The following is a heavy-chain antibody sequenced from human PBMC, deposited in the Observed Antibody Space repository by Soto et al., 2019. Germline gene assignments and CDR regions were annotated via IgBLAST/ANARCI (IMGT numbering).Heavy chain of an antibody. CDR2: INHSGST. J-gene: IGHJ6*02. D-gene: IGHD3-3*01. Sequence: SETLSLTCAVYGGSFSCYYWSWIRQPPGKGLEWIGEINHSGSTNYNPSLKSRVTISVDTSKNQFPLKLSSVTAADTAVYYCARGPSEWLLLGYYYYGMDVWGQGTTVTVSS. V-gene: IGHV4-34*01. CDR1: GGSFSCYY. CDR3: ARGPSEWLLLGYYYYGMDV.